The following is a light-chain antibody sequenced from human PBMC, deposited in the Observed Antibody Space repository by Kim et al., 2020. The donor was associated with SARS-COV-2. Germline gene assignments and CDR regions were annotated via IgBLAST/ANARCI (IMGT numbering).Light chain of an antibody. CDR3: QTWATGMWV. Sequence: QLALTQSPSASASLGASVKLTCTLSSGHSSYAIAWHQQQPEKGPRYLMKVNSDGSQTKGDGIPDRFSGSSSGAERYLTISSLQSEDEADYYCQTWATGMWVFGGGTQLTVL. V-gene: IGLV4-69*01. CDR1: SGHSSYA. J-gene: IGLJ3*02. CDR2: VNSDGSQ.